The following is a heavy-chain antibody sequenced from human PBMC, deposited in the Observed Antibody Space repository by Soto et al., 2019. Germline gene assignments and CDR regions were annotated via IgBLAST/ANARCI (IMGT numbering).Heavy chain of an antibody. V-gene: IGHV4-38-2*02. CDR1: GYSISSGYY. Sequence: KTSETLSLTCAVSGYSISSGYYWGWIRQPPGKGLEWIGSIYHSGSTYYNPSLKSRVTISVDTSKNQFSLKLSSVTAADTAVYYCAREGFTEIQLWQYYYYGMDVWGQGTTVTVSS. CDR2: IYHSGST. D-gene: IGHD5-18*01. CDR3: AREGFTEIQLWQYYYYGMDV. J-gene: IGHJ6*02.